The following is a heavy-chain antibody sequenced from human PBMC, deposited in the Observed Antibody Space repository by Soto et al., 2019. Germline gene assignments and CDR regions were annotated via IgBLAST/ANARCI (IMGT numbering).Heavy chain of an antibody. CDR1: GCTFSSYA. J-gene: IGHJ6*01. CDR2: IIPIFGTA. D-gene: IGHD2-2*01. Sequence: ASVKVSCKASGCTFSSYAISWVRQAPGQGLEWMGGIIPIFGTANYAQKFQGRVTITADESTSTAYMELSSLRSEDTAVYYCARDSYPYCSSTRCLPMEVLGQGTTVNVSS. CDR3: ARDSYPYCSSTRCLPMEV. V-gene: IGHV1-69*13.